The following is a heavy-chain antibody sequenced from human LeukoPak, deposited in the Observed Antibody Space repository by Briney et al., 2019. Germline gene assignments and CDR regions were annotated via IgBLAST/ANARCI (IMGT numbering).Heavy chain of an antibody. Sequence: SETLSLTCTVSGDSISSYYWSWIRQPPGKGLEWIGYIYYSGSTNYKPSLKSRVTISVDTSKNQFSLKLSSVTAADTAVYYCARSGYRYGADALDIWGQGTMVTVPS. D-gene: IGHD5-18*01. V-gene: IGHV4-59*01. CDR1: GDSISSYY. CDR3: ARSGYRYGADALDI. J-gene: IGHJ3*02. CDR2: IYYSGST.